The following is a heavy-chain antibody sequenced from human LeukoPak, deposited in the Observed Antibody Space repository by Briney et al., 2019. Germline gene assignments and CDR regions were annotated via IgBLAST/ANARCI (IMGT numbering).Heavy chain of an antibody. V-gene: IGHV4-39*01. CDR2: IYYSGST. J-gene: IGHJ4*02. CDR1: GGSISSSSYY. Sequence: SETLSLTCTVSGGSISSSSYYWGWIRQPPGKGLEWIGSIYYSGSTYYNPSLKSRVTISVDTSKNQFSLKLSSVTAADTAVYYCASLSGFHFDYWGQGTLVTVSS. D-gene: IGHD3-22*01. CDR3: ASLSGFHFDY.